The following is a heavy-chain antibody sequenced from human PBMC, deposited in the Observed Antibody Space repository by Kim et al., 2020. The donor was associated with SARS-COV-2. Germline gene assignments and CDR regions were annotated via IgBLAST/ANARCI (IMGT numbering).Heavy chain of an antibody. Sequence: KYYIDSVKGRFTISRDNSKNTLYLQMDSLRADDTAVYYCARDQRSCYFDLWGRGTLVTVSS. CDR2: K. CDR3: ARDQRSCYFDL. J-gene: IGHJ2*01. V-gene: IGHV3-33*01.